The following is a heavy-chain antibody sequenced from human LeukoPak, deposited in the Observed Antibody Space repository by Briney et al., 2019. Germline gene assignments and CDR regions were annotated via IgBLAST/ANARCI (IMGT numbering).Heavy chain of an antibody. Sequence: SETLSLTCTVSGGSISSSSYYWGWIRQPPGKGLEWIGSIYYSGSTYYNPSLKSRVTISVDTSKNQFSLKLSSVTAADTAVYYCARSPRGYGYGYNWFDPWRQGTLVTVSS. J-gene: IGHJ5*02. D-gene: IGHD5-18*01. CDR3: ARSPRGYGYGYNWFDP. V-gene: IGHV4-39*01. CDR1: GGSISSSSYY. CDR2: IYYSGST.